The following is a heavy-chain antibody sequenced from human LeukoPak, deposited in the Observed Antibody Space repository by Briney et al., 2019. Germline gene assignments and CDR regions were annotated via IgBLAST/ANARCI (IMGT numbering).Heavy chain of an antibody. CDR2: IYTSGST. CDR3: ARGDSSGWYARGYFDY. Sequence: PSETLSLTCNVSGGSISSFYWSWIRQPAGKGLEWIGRIYTSGSTNYNPSLESRVTISVDTSKNQFSLKLSSVTAADTAVYYCARGDSSGWYARGYFDYWGQGTLVTVSS. CDR1: GGSISSFY. J-gene: IGHJ4*02. V-gene: IGHV4-4*07. D-gene: IGHD6-19*01.